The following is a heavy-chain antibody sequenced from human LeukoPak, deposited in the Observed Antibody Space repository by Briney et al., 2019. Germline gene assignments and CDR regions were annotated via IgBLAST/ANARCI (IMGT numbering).Heavy chain of an antibody. CDR3: AKDRNRYKAYYGMDV. J-gene: IGHJ6*02. Sequence: AGRSLRLSCAASGFTFSSYGMPWVRQAPGKGLEWVAVISCDGSNKYYADSVKGRFTISRDNSKNTLYLQMNSLRAEDTAVYYCAKDRNRYKAYYGMDVWGQGTTVTVSS. CDR2: ISCDGSNK. V-gene: IGHV3-30*18. CDR1: GFTFSSYG. D-gene: IGHD1-20*01.